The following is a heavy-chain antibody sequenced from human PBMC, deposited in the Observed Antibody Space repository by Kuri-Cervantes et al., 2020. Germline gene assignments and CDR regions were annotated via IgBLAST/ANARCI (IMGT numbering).Heavy chain of an antibody. Sequence: GESLKISCAASGFTFSDYYMSWIRQAPGKGLEWVSAISGSGGSTYYADSVKGRFTISRDNSKNTLYLQMNSLRAEDTAVYYCAKIMLYERDAFDIWGQGTMVTVSS. D-gene: IGHD2-8*01. V-gene: IGHV3-23*01. CDR1: GFTFSDYY. J-gene: IGHJ3*02. CDR2: ISGSGGST. CDR3: AKIMLYERDAFDI.